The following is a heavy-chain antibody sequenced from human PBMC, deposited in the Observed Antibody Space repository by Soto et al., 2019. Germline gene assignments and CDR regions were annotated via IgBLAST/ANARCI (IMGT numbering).Heavy chain of an antibody. Sequence: LRLSCAATGFVVDRTYMNWVRQAPGKGLEWVSVIYSGGGTYYADSVKGRFTISRDTSKNTLHLQMNDLRAEDTALYYCARGGVQDAFDIWGQGTMVTVSS. J-gene: IGHJ3*02. V-gene: IGHV3-53*01. CDR3: ARGGVQDAFDI. D-gene: IGHD1-26*01. CDR2: IYSGGGT. CDR1: GFVVDRTY.